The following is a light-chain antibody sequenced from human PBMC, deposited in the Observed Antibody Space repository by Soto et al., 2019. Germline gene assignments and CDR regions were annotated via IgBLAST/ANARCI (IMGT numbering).Light chain of an antibody. CDR2: DAY. V-gene: IGKV1-5*01. Sequence: IQLNQSPSTLSASVGARVTLTCRASQTISSWLAWYQQLPGKAPKLLIYDAYTLETGVPSRFSGSGSGTDFTLTISSLQADDFATYYCQQYDSYSWTFGQGTKVDIK. CDR3: QQYDSYSWT. CDR1: QTISSW. J-gene: IGKJ1*01.